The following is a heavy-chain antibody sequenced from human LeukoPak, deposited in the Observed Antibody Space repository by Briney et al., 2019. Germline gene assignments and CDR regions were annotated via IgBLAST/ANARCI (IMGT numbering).Heavy chain of an antibody. Sequence: GGSLRLSCAASGFSFSAYGVHWARQAPGKGLEWVAVIWYDGSSKDYADSVKGRFTLSRDNSKNTLYLQMNSLTVEDTAVYYCARSQGSSLIDYWGQGTLVTVSS. V-gene: IGHV3-33*01. CDR3: ARSQGSSLIDY. CDR1: GFSFSAYG. J-gene: IGHJ4*02. CDR2: IWYDGSSK. D-gene: IGHD6-13*01.